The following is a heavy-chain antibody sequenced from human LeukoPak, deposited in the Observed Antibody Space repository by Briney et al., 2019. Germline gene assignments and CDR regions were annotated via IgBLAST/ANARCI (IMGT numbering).Heavy chain of an antibody. D-gene: IGHD3-16*02. J-gene: IGHJ3*02. Sequence: SETLSLTCTVSGGSISSYYWSWIRQPPGKGLEWIGYIYYSGSTNYNPSLKSRVTISVDTSKNQFSLKLSSVTAADTAVYYCARKDRLIVDAFDIWGQRTMVTVSS. CDR3: ARKDRLIVDAFDI. CDR2: IYYSGST. CDR1: GGSISSYY. V-gene: IGHV4-59*01.